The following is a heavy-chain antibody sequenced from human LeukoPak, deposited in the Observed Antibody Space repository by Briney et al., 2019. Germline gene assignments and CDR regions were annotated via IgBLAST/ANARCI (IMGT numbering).Heavy chain of an antibody. CDR3: AKHYDFWSGSKYMDV. J-gene: IGHJ6*03. CDR1: GFTFSSYD. D-gene: IGHD3-3*01. Sequence: GGSLRLSCAASGFTFSSYDMHWVRQATGKGLEWVSAIGTAGDTYYADSVKGRFTISRDNSKNTLYLQMNSLRAEDTAVYYCAKHYDFWSGSKYMDVWGKGTTVTVSS. CDR2: IGTAGDT. V-gene: IGHV3-13*01.